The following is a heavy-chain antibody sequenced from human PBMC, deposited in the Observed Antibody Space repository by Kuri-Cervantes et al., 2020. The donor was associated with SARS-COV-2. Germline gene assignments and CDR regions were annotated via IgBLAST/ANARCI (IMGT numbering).Heavy chain of an antibody. CDR3: ARLCSSTSCYGNMDV. J-gene: IGHJ6*03. D-gene: IGHD2-2*01. CDR2: IYPGDSDT. Sequence: GGSLRLSCTGSGYSFTSYWIGWVRQMPGKGLEWMGIIYPGDSDTRYSLSFQGQVTISADKSISTAYLQWSSLKASDTAMYYCARLCSSTSCYGNMDVWGKGTTVTVSS. V-gene: IGHV5-51*01. CDR1: GYSFTSYW.